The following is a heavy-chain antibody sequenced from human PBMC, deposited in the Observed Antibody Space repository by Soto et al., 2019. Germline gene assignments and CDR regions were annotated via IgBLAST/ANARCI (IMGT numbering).Heavy chain of an antibody. CDR3: AREVFNEVVVSHYGMDV. V-gene: IGHV1-69*01. CDR2: IIPIFGTA. Sequence: QVQLVQSGAEVKKPGSSVKVSCKASGGTFSSYAISWVRQAPGQGLEWMGGIIPIFGTANYAQKFQGRVTITADESTSTAYMELSSLRSEDTAVYYCAREVFNEVVVSHYGMDVWGQGTTVTASS. D-gene: IGHD3-22*01. CDR1: GGTFSSYA. J-gene: IGHJ6*02.